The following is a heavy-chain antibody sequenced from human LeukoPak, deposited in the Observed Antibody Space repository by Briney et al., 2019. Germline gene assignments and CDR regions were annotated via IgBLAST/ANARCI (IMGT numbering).Heavy chain of an antibody. CDR1: GFTFSSYA. Sequence: SGGSLRLSCAASGFTFSSYAMSWVREAPARGLEWVSSLRGNGDTFYADSVKGRFTLSRDESRNTVYLQLNNLRAEDTAVFFCAEGSWVSNADAVLWGQGTVVTVSS. CDR3: AEGSWVSNADAVL. J-gene: IGHJ4*02. CDR2: LRGNGDT. D-gene: IGHD1-1*01. V-gene: IGHV3-23*01.